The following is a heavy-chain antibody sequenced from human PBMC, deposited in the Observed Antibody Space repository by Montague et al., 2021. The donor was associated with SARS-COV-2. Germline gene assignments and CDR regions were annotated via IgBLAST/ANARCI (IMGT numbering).Heavy chain of an antibody. CDR2: IYHSGST. V-gene: IGHV4-4*02. J-gene: IGHJ4*02. D-gene: IGHD3-10*01. Sequence: SETLSLTCAVSGGSISSSNWWSWVRQPPGKGLEWIWEIYHSGSTNYNPSLNRRVTISVDKSKNQFSLKLSSVTAADTAVYYCACRGAGWVGSNPEGFDYWGQGTLVTVSS. CDR3: ACRGAGWVGSNPEGFDY. CDR1: GGSISSSNW.